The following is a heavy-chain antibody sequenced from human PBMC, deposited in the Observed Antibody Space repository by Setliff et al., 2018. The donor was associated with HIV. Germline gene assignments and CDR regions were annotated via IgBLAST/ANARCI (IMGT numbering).Heavy chain of an antibody. V-gene: IGHV4-61*09. D-gene: IGHD4-17*01. J-gene: IGHJ6*02. CDR3: ARRLRHSYYYGMDV. CDR1: GVSISSGSYY. Sequence: PSETLSLTCTVSGVSISSGSYYWSWIRQPAGKGLEWSGHIYTSGSTNYNPSLKSRVTISVDTSKNQFSLKLSSVTAADTAVYYCARRLRHSYYYGMDVWGHGTTVTVSS. CDR2: IYTSGST.